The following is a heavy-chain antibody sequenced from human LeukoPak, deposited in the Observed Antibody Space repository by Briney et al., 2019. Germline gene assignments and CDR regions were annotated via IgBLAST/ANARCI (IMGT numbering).Heavy chain of an antibody. D-gene: IGHD5-18*01. CDR3: AKDQLWLKAFDY. Sequence: GGSLRLSCAASEFSVGSNYMTWVRQAPGKGLEWVSLIYSGGSTYYADSVKGRFTISRDNSKNTLYLQMNSLRAEDTAVYYCAKDQLWLKAFDYWGQGTLVTVSS. CDR2: IYSGGST. V-gene: IGHV3-66*01. CDR1: EFSVGSNY. J-gene: IGHJ4*02.